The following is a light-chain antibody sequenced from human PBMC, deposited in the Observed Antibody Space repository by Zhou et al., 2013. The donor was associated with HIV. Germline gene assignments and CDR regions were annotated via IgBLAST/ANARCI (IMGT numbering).Light chain of an antibody. CDR1: QSISDW. J-gene: IGKJ1*01. CDR2: KAS. V-gene: IGKV1-5*03. Sequence: DIQMTQSPSTLSASVGDRVTITCRASQSISDWLAWYQQKPGKAPKLLIYKASNLESGVPSRFSGSGSGTEFTLTISSLQPDDFATYYCQQYKGHSRTFGQGTKVEI. CDR3: QQYKGHSRT.